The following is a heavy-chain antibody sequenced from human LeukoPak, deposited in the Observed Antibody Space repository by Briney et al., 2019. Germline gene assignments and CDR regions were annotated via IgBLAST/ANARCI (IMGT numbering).Heavy chain of an antibody. CDR1: GFTFSTFA. J-gene: IGHJ6*03. CDR2: IIGGAGGT. V-gene: IGHV3-23*01. CDR3: AKSGLDIVATVGTYYYYYYMDV. D-gene: IGHD5-12*01. Sequence: GGSLRLSCAASGFTFSTFAMSWVRQAPGKGLEWVSGIIGGAGGTYYADSVKGRFTISRDNAKNTLYLQMNSLRAEDTAVYYCAKSGLDIVATVGTYYYYYYMDVWGKGTTVTVSS.